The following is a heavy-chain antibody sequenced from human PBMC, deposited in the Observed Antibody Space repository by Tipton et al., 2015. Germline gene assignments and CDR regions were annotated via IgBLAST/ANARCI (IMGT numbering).Heavy chain of an antibody. J-gene: IGHJ5*02. CDR3: GRRSTASGPPGRFDP. CDR2: ISISDTT. Sequence: TLSLTCTVSGGSVSSGSYYCSWIRQPPGKGLGWIGYISISDTTHYNPSIKRRITITLNTSKNQFSMKMSSVTAADTAVYYFGRRSTASGPPGRFDPWGQGTLVTVSS. D-gene: IGHD5-12*01. V-gene: IGHV4-61*01. CDR1: GGSVSSGSYY.